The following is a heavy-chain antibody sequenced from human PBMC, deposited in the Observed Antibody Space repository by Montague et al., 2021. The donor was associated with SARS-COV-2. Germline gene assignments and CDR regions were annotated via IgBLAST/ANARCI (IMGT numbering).Heavy chain of an antibody. CDR2: IWYDGSNK. Sequence: SLRLSCAASGFTFSSYGMHWVRQAPGKGLEWVAVIWYDGSNKYYADSVKGRFTISRDNSKNTLYLQMNSLRAEDTAVYYCAADYGDYSNYYYYGMDVWGQGTTVTVSS. CDR3: AADYGDYSNYYYYGMDV. CDR1: GFTFSSYG. V-gene: IGHV3-33*01. J-gene: IGHJ6*02. D-gene: IGHD4-17*01.